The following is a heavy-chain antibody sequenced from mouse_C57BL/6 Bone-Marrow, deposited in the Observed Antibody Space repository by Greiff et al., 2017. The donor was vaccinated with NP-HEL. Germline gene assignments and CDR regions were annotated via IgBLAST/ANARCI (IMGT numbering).Heavy chain of an antibody. Sequence: EVKLMESGGGLVKPGGSLKLSCAASGFTFSDYGMHWVRQAPEKGLEWVAYISSGSSTIYYADTVKGRFTISRDNAKNTLFLQMTSLRSEDTAMYYCARHPPPGGDYFDYWGQGTTLTVSS. J-gene: IGHJ2*01. V-gene: IGHV5-17*01. CDR1: GFTFSDYG. CDR2: ISSGSSTI. CDR3: ARHPPPGGDYFDY.